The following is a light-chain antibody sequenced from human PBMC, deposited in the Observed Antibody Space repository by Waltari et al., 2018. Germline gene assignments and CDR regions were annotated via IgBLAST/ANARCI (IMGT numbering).Light chain of an antibody. CDR3: QQYNSYSKGT. J-gene: IGKJ1*01. V-gene: IGKV1-5*03. Sequence: DIHMPQSPSTLSASVVDRVTITCRASESISSWLAWYQQKPGKAPKLLIYKAYSLESGVPSRFSGSGSGTEFTLTISSLQPDDFATYYCQQYNSYSKGTFGQGTKVEIK. CDR2: KAY. CDR1: ESISSW.